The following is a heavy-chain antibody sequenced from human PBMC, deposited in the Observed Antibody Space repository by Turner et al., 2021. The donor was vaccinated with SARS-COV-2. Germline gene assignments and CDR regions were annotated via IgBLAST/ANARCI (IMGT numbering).Heavy chain of an antibody. CDR2: IYYSGST. CDR3: ARHHYDFGSGYYEAAWFDP. CDR1: GGSISSYY. V-gene: IGHV4-59*08. Sequence: QVQLQESGPGLVKPSETLSLTCTVSGGSISSYYWSWIRQPPGKGLEWIGYIYYSGSTNYNPSLKSRVTILVDTSKNQFSLKLSSVTAADTAVYYCARHHYDFGSGYYEAAWFDPWGQGTLVTVSS. J-gene: IGHJ5*02. D-gene: IGHD3-3*01.